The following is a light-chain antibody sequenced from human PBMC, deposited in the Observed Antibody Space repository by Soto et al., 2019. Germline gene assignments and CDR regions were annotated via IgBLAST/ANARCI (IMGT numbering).Light chain of an antibody. CDR3: QQSYSIPFT. CDR1: QTIRSS. J-gene: IGKJ3*01. CDR2: SAS. Sequence: DIQMTQSPSSLSASVGDRVTIPCRTSQTIRSSLNWYQQKTGKAPKLLIYSASSLQSGVPSRFSGSGSGTDFTLTISGLQFEDFATYYCQQSYSIPFTFGPGTKVDIK. V-gene: IGKV1-39*01.